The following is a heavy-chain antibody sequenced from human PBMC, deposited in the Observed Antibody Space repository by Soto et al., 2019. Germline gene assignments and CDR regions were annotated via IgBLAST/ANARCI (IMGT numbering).Heavy chain of an antibody. CDR3: AREGRSYYDILTGYYXDY. V-gene: IGHV3-11*01. CDR1: GFTFSDYY. CDR2: ISSSGSTI. Sequence: GGSLRLSCAASGFTFSDYYMSWIRQAPGKGLEWVSYISSSGSTIYYADSVKGRFTISRDNAKNSLYLQMNSLRAEDTAVYYCAREGRSYYDILTGYYXDYWGQGTLVTVSS. J-gene: IGHJ4*02. D-gene: IGHD3-9*01.